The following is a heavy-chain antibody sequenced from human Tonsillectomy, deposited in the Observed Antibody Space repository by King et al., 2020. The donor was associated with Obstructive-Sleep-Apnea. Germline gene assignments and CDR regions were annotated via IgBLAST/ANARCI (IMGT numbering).Heavy chain of an antibody. D-gene: IGHD5-18*01. Sequence: QLQESGPGLVKPSETLSLTCTVSGGSISNYYWSWIRQPPGKGLEWIAYIDYSGSTYYNPSLKSRVSISVDTSKNQFSLKLSSVTAADTAVYYCARPADVDTAMGPFDYWGQGTLVTVSS. J-gene: IGHJ4*02. CDR3: ARPADVDTAMGPFDY. V-gene: IGHV4-59*08. CDR1: GGSISNYY. CDR2: IDYSGST.